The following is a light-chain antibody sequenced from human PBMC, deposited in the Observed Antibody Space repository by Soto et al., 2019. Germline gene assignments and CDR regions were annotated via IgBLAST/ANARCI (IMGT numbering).Light chain of an antibody. CDR1: SSDVGGYNY. J-gene: IGLJ1*01. CDR2: DVS. V-gene: IGLV2-14*01. CDR3: SSYTSSSTHYV. Sequence: QSVLTHPASVSGSPGQSITISCTGTSSDVGGYNYVSWYQQHPGKAPKLMIYDVSNRPSGVSNRFSGSKSGNTASLTISGLQAEDEADYYCSSYTSSSTHYVFGTGTKVTVL.